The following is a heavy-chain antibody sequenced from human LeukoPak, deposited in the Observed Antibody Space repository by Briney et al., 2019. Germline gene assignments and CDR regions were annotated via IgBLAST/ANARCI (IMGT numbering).Heavy chain of an antibody. CDR3: AAPRRGPHTLVDPRDAFDI. Sequence: ASVNVSCKASRFTFISSGMQWVRQARGQRLEWIGWIFVGSGNTKYAQKFQERVTITRDMSTSTAYMELSSLRSEDTAVYYCAAPRRGPHTLVDPRDAFDIWGQGTMVTVSS. D-gene: IGHD2-21*01. CDR2: IFVGSGNT. CDR1: RFTFISSG. J-gene: IGHJ3*02. V-gene: IGHV1-58*02.